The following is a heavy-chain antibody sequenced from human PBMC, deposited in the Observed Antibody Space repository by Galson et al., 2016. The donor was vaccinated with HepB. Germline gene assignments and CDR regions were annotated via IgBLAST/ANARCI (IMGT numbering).Heavy chain of an antibody. CDR3: AKSHIVVVTAFPPDDYCYGMGV. Sequence: SVKVSCKASGGTFSSFGISWVRQASGQGLEWMGGIIPIFGIANYAQKFQGRVTITADESTSTANMELSSLRSEDTAVYYCAKSHIVVVTAFPPDDYCYGMGVWGRGATVTVSS. CDR1: GGTFSSFG. V-gene: IGHV1-69*13. D-gene: IGHD2-21*02. CDR2: IIPIFGIA. J-gene: IGHJ6*02.